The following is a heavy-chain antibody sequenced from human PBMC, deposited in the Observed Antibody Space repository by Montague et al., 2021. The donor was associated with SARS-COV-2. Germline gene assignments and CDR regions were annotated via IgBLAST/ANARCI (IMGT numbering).Heavy chain of an antibody. CDR2: VCYRGKT. CDR3: AKGSHIYETRGLRTGWFDP. CDR1: GSCFTGSD. D-gene: IGHD7-27*01. V-gene: IGHV4-34*01. J-gene: IGHJ5*02. Sequence: SETLSLTCAVLGSCFTGSDRTCIRLTPRHHRESYGGVCYRGKTSYNPSLQSRLTMSVDTYKKQFSLRLSSVTAADTAVYFCAKGSHIYETRGLRTGWFDPWGQGTLVTVSS.